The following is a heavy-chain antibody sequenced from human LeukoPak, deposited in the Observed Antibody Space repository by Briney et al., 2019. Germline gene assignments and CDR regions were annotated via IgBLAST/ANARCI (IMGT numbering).Heavy chain of an antibody. CDR2: INSGSTYM. V-gene: IGHV3-21*01. CDR1: GFYFSSYS. Sequence: GGSLRLSCGASGFYFSSYSMNWVRQAPGKGPEWVSSINSGSTYMYYADSVKGRFTISRDNAKNSLHLQMYSLRAEDTAVYFCARVEATTGRNYHYYYMDVWGKGTTVTVSS. J-gene: IGHJ6*03. D-gene: IGHD1-1*01. CDR3: ARVEATTGRNYHYYYMDV.